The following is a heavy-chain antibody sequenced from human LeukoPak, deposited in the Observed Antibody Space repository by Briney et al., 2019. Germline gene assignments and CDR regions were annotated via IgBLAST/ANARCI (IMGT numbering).Heavy chain of an antibody. J-gene: IGHJ4*02. Sequence: GESLKISCKGSGYSFTSYWIGWVRQMPGKGLEWMGIICPGDSDTRYSPSFQGQVTISADKFLTSAYLQWSSLKASDTAMYYCARGYGAYGHYLDYWGQGTLVTVSS. CDR1: GYSFTSYW. CDR3: ARGYGAYGHYLDY. D-gene: IGHD5-12*01. V-gene: IGHV5-51*01. CDR2: ICPGDSDT.